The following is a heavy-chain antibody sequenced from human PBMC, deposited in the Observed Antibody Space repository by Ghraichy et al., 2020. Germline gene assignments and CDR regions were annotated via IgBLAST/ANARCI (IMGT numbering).Heavy chain of an antibody. CDR3: ARVGGPMVRGWDGMDV. J-gene: IGHJ6*02. D-gene: IGHD3-10*01. V-gene: IGHV7-4-1*02. Sequence: ASVKVSCKASGYSFTTYAMNWVRQAPGQGLEWMGWINTNTGNPSYAQGFTGQFVFSLDTSVSTAYLQISSLKAEDTAVYYCARVGGPMVRGWDGMDVWGQGTTVTVSS. CDR1: GYSFTTYA. CDR2: INTNTGNP.